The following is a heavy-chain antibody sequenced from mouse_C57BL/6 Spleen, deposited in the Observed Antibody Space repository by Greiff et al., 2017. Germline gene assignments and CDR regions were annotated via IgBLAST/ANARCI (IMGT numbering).Heavy chain of an antibody. Sequence: VQLQQSGAELVKPGASVKLSCKASGYTFTSYWMHWVKQRPGQGLEWIGMIHPNSGSTNYNEKFKSKATLTVDKSSSTAYMQLSSLTSEDSAVYYCARVDYPWYFDVWGTGTTVTVSS. J-gene: IGHJ1*03. CDR1: GYTFTSYW. CDR2: IHPNSGST. CDR3: ARVDYPWYFDV. V-gene: IGHV1-64*01. D-gene: IGHD2-4*01.